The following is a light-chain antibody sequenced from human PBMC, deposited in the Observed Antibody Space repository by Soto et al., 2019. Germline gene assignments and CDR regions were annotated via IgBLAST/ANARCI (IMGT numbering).Light chain of an antibody. J-gene: IGKJ4*01. V-gene: IGKV3-20*01. CDR1: QTVRNNF. CDR3: QQCSTSPLT. Sequence: EIVLTQSPGTLSLSPGERATLSCRASQTVRNNFLAWYQQKPGQAPRLLIHDASSRATGIPDRFSGSGSATDFALTIARLEPEDFAVYYCQQCSTSPLTCGVGTKVEIK. CDR2: DAS.